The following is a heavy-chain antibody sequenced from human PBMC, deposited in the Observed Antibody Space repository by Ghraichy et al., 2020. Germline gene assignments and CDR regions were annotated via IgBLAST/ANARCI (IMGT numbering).Heavy chain of an antibody. CDR1: GFTFSSYW. CDR2: IKQDGSEK. J-gene: IGHJ4*02. D-gene: IGHD6-6*01. V-gene: IGHV3-7*03. Sequence: LSLTCAASGFTFSSYWMSWVRQAPGKGLQWVANIKQDGSEKYYVDSVKGRFTISRDNAKNSLYLQMNSLRAEDTAVYYCASSIPAHAHDLQWGQGTLVTVSS. CDR3: ASSIPAHAHDLQ.